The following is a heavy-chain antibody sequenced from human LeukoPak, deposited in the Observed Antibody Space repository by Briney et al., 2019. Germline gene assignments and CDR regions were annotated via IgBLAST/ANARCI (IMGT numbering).Heavy chain of an antibody. J-gene: IGHJ4*02. CDR2: IYYSGST. V-gene: IGHV4-39*01. CDR1: GGXISSSSYY. CDR3: ARKGSSKFFDY. D-gene: IGHD6-13*01. Sequence: SETLSLTCTVSGGXISSSSYYWGWIRQPPGKGLEWVANIYYSGSTYYNPSLKSRVSISLDTSKNQFSLKLTSVTDADTAVYHCARKGSSKFFDYWGQGILVTVSS.